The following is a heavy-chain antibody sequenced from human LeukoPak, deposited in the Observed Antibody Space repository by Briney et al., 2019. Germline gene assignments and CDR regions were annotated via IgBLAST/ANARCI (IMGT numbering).Heavy chain of an antibody. J-gene: IGHJ2*01. Sequence: KTSETLSLTCTVSGASISRYFWNWIRQPPGKELEWIGYISSGGSTNYNPSLKSRVTISIDTSKNQFSLKLSSVTAADTAVYYCARLRIQPDWYFDLWGRGTLVTVSS. D-gene: IGHD1-14*01. V-gene: IGHV4-59*08. CDR1: GASISRYF. CDR2: ISSGGST. CDR3: ARLRIQPDWYFDL.